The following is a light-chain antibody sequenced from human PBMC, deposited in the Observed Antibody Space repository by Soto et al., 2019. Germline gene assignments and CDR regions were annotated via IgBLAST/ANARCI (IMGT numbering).Light chain of an antibody. Sequence: VLTQSPGTLSLSPGKRSTLPCRASQRVSSSYLAWYQQTPGQAPRLLIYDASNRATGIPARFSGSGSGTDFTLTLSSLDPEDFAVYYCQQRGTLGQGTKGDIK. CDR2: DAS. J-gene: IGKJ1*01. V-gene: IGKV3D-20*02. CDR3: QQRGT. CDR1: QRVSSSY.